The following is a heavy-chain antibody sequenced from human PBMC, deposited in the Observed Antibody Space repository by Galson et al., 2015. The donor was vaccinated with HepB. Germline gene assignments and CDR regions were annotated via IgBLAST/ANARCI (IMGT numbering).Heavy chain of an antibody. CDR3: AEDVKWGCFEY. CDR1: GFTFSSYG. J-gene: IGHJ4*02. Sequence: SLRLSCAASGFTFSSYGMHWVRQAPGKGLEWVAIISSDGSDKYYADSVKGRFTVSRDNSKNTLYLQVNSLGAEDTAVYYCAEDVKWGCFEYWGQGTLVTVSS. CDR2: ISSDGSDK. V-gene: IGHV3-30*18. D-gene: IGHD1-26*01.